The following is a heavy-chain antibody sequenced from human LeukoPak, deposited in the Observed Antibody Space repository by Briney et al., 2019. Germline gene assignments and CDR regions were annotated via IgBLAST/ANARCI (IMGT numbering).Heavy chain of an antibody. CDR2: MYYSGST. D-gene: IGHD3-22*01. Sequence: SETLSLTCTVSGGSISSGDYYWSWIRQPPGKGLEWVAYMYYSGSTYYNPSLKSRVTMSADTSKNQLSLKLSSVTAADTAVYHCARPYYYDSRIDPWGQGILVTVSS. CDR3: ARPYYYDSRIDP. CDR1: GGSISSGDYY. V-gene: IGHV4-30-4*01. J-gene: IGHJ5*02.